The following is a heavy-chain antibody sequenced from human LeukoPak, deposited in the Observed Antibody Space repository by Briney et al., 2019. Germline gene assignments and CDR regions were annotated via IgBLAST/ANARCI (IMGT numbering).Heavy chain of an antibody. D-gene: IGHD1-26*01. CDR1: GYTFSSYY. Sequence: ASVKVSCKASGYTFSSYYMHWVRQAPGQGLEWMGIINPSGGSTIYAQNFQGRVTMTRDMSTSTVYMELSTLRSEDTAVYYCARGGGSYSGYAFDIWGQGTMVTVSS. V-gene: IGHV1-46*01. J-gene: IGHJ3*02. CDR3: ARGGGSYSGYAFDI. CDR2: INPSGGST.